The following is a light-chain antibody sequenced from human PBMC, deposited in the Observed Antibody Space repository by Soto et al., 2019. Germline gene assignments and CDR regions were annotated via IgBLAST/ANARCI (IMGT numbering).Light chain of an antibody. J-gene: IGLJ1*01. V-gene: IGLV1-40*01. Sequence: QSVLTQPPSVSGAPGQRVTISCTGSNSNIGAGYDVHWYQQLPGTAPKLLIYGNSNRPSGVPNRFSGSKSGTSASLAITGLQAEDEADYYCQSYDSSLSGLYVFGTGTKLTV. CDR2: GNS. CDR1: NSNIGAGYD. CDR3: QSYDSSLSGLYV.